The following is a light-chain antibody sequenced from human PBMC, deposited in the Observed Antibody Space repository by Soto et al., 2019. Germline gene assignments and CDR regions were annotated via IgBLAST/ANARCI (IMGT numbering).Light chain of an antibody. CDR2: DVS. CDR1: SSDVGGYNY. V-gene: IGLV2-14*01. CDR3: SSYTSSSTLVV. J-gene: IGLJ2*01. Sequence: QSALTQPASVSGSPGQSITISCTGTSSDVGGYNYVSWYQQHPGKAPKLMIYDVSNRPSGVSNRFSGSKSGNTDCLTISGLQAEDEADYYCSSYTSSSTLVVFGGGTKLTVL.